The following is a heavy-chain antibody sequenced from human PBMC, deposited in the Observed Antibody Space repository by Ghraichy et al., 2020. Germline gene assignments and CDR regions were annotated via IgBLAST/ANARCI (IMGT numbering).Heavy chain of an antibody. D-gene: IGHD2-21*02. J-gene: IGHJ2*01. Sequence: SETLSLTCAVYGGSFSGYYWSWIRQPPGKGLEWIGEINHSGSTNYNPSLKSRVTISVDTSKNQFSLKLSSVTAADTAVYYCARTPVTARHLVFDLWGRGTLVTVSS. CDR2: INHSGST. CDR1: GGSFSGYY. V-gene: IGHV4-34*01. CDR3: ARTPVTARHLVFDL.